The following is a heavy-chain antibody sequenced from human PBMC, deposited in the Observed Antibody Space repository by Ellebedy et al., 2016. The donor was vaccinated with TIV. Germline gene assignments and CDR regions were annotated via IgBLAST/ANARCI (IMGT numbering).Heavy chain of an antibody. J-gene: IGHJ4*02. CDR1: GFIFNDYH. CDR3: ARPRYNWSQFNY. D-gene: IGHD1-20*01. V-gene: IGHV3-11*06. Sequence: GESLKISCAASGFIFNDYHMSWIRQAPGKGLEWVAHITISGHTDYADSVKGRFTISRDNAKSSLYLQMNSLRADDTAVYYCARPRYNWSQFNYWGQGIRVSVSS. CDR2: ITISGHT.